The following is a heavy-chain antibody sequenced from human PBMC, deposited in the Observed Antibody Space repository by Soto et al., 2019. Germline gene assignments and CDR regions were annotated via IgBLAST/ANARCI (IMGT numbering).Heavy chain of an antibody. CDR2: ISWDGGST. D-gene: IGHD2-8*01. Sequence: GGSLRLSCAASGFTFDDYTMYWVRQAPGKGLEWVPLISWDGGSTYYADSVKGRFTISRDNSKNSLYLQMNSLRTEDTALYYCAKDLGQWYFDYWGQGTLVTVSS. V-gene: IGHV3-43*01. CDR1: GFTFDDYT. J-gene: IGHJ4*02. CDR3: AKDLGQWYFDY.